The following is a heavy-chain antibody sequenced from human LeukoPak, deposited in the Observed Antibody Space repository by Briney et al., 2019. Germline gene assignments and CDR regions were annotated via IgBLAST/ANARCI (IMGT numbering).Heavy chain of an antibody. CDR3: ARPIVPAAINWFDP. V-gene: IGHV3-30-3*01. Sequence: PGGSLRLSCAASGFTFSSYAMHWVRQAPGKGLEWVAVISYDGSNKYYADSVKGRFTISRDNSKNTLYLQMNSLRAEDTAVYYCARPIVPAAINWFDPWGQGTLVTVSS. D-gene: IGHD2-2*02. J-gene: IGHJ5*02. CDR1: GFTFSSYA. CDR2: ISYDGSNK.